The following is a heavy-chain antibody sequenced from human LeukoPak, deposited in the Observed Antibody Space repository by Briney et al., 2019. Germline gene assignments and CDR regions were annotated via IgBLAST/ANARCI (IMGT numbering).Heavy chain of an antibody. CDR1: GGSISSYY. Sequence: SETLSLTCTVSGGSISSYYWSWIRQPPGKGLEWIGYIHYSGSTNYNPSLKSRVTISVDTSKNQFSLKLSSVTAADTAVYYCARGPKADFDYWGQGTLVTVSS. J-gene: IGHJ4*02. CDR2: IHYSGST. CDR3: ARGPKADFDY. V-gene: IGHV4-59*01.